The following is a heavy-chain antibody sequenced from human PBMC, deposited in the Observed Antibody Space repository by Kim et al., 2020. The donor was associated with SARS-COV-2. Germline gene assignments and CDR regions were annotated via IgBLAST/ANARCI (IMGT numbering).Heavy chain of an antibody. J-gene: IGHJ6*02. CDR1: GYTFTGYY. V-gene: IGHV1-2*02. CDR2: INPNSGGT. D-gene: IGHD1-26*01. Sequence: ASVKVSCKASGYTFTGYYMHWVRQAPGQGLEWMGWINPNSGGTNYAQKFQGRVTMTRDTSISTAYMELSRLRSDDTAVYYCARVGPVGWWELFHHDYYYGMDVWGQGTTVTVSS. CDR3: ARVGPVGWWELFHHDYYYGMDV.